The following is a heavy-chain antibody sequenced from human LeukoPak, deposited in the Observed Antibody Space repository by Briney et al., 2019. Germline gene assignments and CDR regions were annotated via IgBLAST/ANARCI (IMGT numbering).Heavy chain of an antibody. Sequence: ASVKVSCKASGYTFTGYYMHWVRQAPGQGLEWMGWISAYNGGTNYAQKLQGRVTMTTDTSTSTAYMELRSLRSDDTAVYYYAREGRVRGYSYGYWYMDVWGKGTTVTVSS. V-gene: IGHV1-18*04. CDR3: AREGRVRGYSYGYWYMDV. CDR1: GYTFTGYY. J-gene: IGHJ6*03. D-gene: IGHD5-18*01. CDR2: ISAYNGGT.